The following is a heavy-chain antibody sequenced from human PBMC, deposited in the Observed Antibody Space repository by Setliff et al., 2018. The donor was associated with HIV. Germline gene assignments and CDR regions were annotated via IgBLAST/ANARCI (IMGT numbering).Heavy chain of an antibody. CDR1: GYSISSGYY. Sequence: SETLSLTCAVSGYSISSGYYWGWLRQPPGKGLEWIGSIYHSGSTYYNPSLKSRVTISVDTSKNQFSLKLSSVTAADTAVYYCARSSPRFSGSYFDYWGQGTLVTVSS. V-gene: IGHV4-38-2*01. D-gene: IGHD1-26*01. CDR3: ARSSPRFSGSYFDY. CDR2: IYHSGST. J-gene: IGHJ4*02.